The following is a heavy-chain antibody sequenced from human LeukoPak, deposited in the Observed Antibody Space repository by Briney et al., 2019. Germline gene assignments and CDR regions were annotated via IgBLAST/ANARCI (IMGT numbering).Heavy chain of an antibody. J-gene: IGHJ5*02. CDR1: GFTFSNYA. Sequence: GGSLRLSCPASGFTFSNYAMSWVRQAPGRGLEWVSVISGSGGSTSYADSVKGRFTISRDNSNNTLYLQMNNLRAEDTAVYYCAKDSAAGSSDWFDPWGQGTLVTVSS. D-gene: IGHD6-13*01. CDR3: AKDSAAGSSDWFDP. CDR2: ISGSGGST. V-gene: IGHV3-23*01.